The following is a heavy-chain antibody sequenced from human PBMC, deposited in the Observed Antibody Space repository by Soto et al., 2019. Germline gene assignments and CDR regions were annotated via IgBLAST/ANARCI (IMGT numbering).Heavy chain of an antibody. Sequence: QVQLVQSGAEVKKPGSSVKVSCKASGGTFSIYALSWVRQAPGQGLEWMGGIIPISGIANYAQKFQGRVTITADESTSTVYMEMSSLRSEDTAVYCCARREFSDEYYYGMDVWGQGTTVTVSS. CDR2: IIPISGIA. V-gene: IGHV1-69*01. D-gene: IGHD3-10*01. CDR1: GGTFSIYA. CDR3: ARREFSDEYYYGMDV. J-gene: IGHJ6*02.